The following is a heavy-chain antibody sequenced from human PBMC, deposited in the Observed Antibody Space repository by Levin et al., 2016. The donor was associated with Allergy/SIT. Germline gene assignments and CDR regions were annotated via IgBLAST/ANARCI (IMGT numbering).Heavy chain of an antibody. D-gene: IGHD6-19*01. V-gene: IGHV3-21*01. CDR2: ISSSSSYI. J-gene: IGHJ4*02. Sequence: GGSLRLSCAASGFSVGDYGMTWVRQVPGKGLEWVSSISSSSSYIYYADSVKGRFTISRDNAKNSLYLQMNSLRAEDTAVYYCARDPSVRSNFIAVAGTHSDYWGQGTLVTVSS. CDR3: ARDPSVRSNFIAVAGTHSDY. CDR1: GFSVGDYG.